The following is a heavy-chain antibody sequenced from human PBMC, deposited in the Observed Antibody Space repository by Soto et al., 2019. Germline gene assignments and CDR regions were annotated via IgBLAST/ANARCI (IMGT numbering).Heavy chain of an antibody. Sequence: EVQLVESGGGLVQPGGSLRLSCAASGFTFSSYWMSWVRQAPGKGLEWVANIKQDGSEKYYVYSVKGRFTISRDNAKNSLYLQMNSLRAEDTAVYYCARVLTGTTHYFDLWGRGTLVTVSS. J-gene: IGHJ2*01. CDR2: IKQDGSEK. CDR3: ARVLTGTTHYFDL. CDR1: GFTFSSYW. V-gene: IGHV3-7*01. D-gene: IGHD1-7*01.